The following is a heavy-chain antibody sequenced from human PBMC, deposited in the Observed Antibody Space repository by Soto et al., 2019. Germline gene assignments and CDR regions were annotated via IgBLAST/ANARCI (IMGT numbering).Heavy chain of an antibody. CDR2: IYYSGSA. CDR1: GGSISSVSYY. Sequence: ETLSLTCSVSGGSISSVSYYWGWIRQPPGKGLEWIGSIYYSGSAYYSPSLKSRVTMSVDTSKNQLSLELRSVTAADTAVYYCARVPGDFWSGYYSWFDPWGQGTLVTVSS. CDR3: ARVPGDFWSGYYSWFDP. V-gene: IGHV4-39*01. J-gene: IGHJ5*02. D-gene: IGHD3-3*01.